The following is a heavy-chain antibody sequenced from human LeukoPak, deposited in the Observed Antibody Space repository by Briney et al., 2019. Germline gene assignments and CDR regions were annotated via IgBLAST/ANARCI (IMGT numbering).Heavy chain of an antibody. CDR3: ETSPGIAAPSGYYFDH. D-gene: IGHD6-13*01. V-gene: IGHV7-4-1*02. J-gene: IGHJ4*02. CDR1: GYTFNTYA. Sequence: GASVKVSCKASGYTFNTYAMNWVRQAPGQGPEWMGWINTNTGNPTYAQGFTGRFVFSLDTSVSTAYLQISSLKAEDTAVYYCETSPGIAAPSGYYFDHWGQGTLVTVSS. CDR2: INTNTGNP.